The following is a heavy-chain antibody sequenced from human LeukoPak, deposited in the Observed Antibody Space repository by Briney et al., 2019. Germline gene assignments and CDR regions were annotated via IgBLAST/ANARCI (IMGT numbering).Heavy chain of an antibody. J-gene: IGHJ5*02. D-gene: IGHD3-9*01. CDR2: FYTSGST. V-gene: IGHV4-4*07. CDR3: ARHILTGPFDP. Sequence: SETLSLTCTVSGGSISSYYWSWIRQPAGKGLEWNGHFYTSGSTNYNPSLKSRVTTSIDTSKNQFSLRLSSVTAADTAIYYCARHILTGPFDPWGQGTVVTVSS. CDR1: GGSISSYY.